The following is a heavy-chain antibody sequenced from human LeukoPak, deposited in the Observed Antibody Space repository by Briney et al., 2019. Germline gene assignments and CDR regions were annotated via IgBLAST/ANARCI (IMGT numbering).Heavy chain of an antibody. CDR3: ANQVGYCSSITCYGHSDY. J-gene: IGHJ4*02. V-gene: IGHV3-23*01. D-gene: IGHD2-2*01. Sequence: PGGSLRLSCAASGFTFSSYAMSWVRQAPGRGLEWVSAISGSGDYTYYADSVKGRFTISRDNSKNTLYLQMNSLRAEDTAVYYCANQVGYCSSITCYGHSDYWGPGTLVTVSS. CDR1: GFTFSSYA. CDR2: ISGSGDYT.